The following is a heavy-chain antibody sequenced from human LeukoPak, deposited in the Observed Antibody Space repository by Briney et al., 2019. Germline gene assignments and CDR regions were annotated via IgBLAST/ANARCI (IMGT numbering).Heavy chain of an antibody. J-gene: IGHJ6*03. D-gene: IGHD5-12*01. V-gene: IGHV4-59*01. Sequence: SETLSLTCTVSGGSISSYYWSWIRQPPGKGLEWIGYIHYSGSTNYKSSLKSRVTISVDTSKNHFSLKLSSVTAADTAVYYCARTTEGGYSGYFYYYYMDVWGEGTTVTISS. CDR1: GGSISSYY. CDR2: IHYSGST. CDR3: ARTTEGGYSGYFYYYYMDV.